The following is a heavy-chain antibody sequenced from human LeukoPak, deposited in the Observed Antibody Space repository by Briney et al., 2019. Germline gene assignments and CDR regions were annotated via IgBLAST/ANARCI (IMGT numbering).Heavy chain of an antibody. Sequence: ASVKVSCKASGYTFTSYGISWVRQAPGQRLEGMGIINPSGGSTSYAQKFQGRVTMNRDMSTSTVYMELSSLRAEDTAVYYCARRGGYWNLDYWGQGTLVTVS. CDR1: GYTFTSYG. V-gene: IGHV1-46*01. CDR3: ARRGGYWNLDY. CDR2: INPSGGST. D-gene: IGHD1-1*01. J-gene: IGHJ4*02.